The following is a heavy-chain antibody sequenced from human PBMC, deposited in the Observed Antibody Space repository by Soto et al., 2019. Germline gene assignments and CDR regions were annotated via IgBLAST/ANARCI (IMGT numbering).Heavy chain of an antibody. V-gene: IGHV3-23*01. Sequence: EVPLLESGGGLVPPGGSLGLACAASGFTFSRYPMSWVRQAPGKGLEWVSAISGSGGSTYYADSVKGRFTISRDNSKKTLYLQMNSLRAGDTAVYYCAKIPHSSSWYLDAFDIWGKGTMVTVSS. CDR3: AKIPHSSSWYLDAFDI. J-gene: IGHJ3*02. CDR2: ISGSGGST. CDR1: GFTFSRYP. D-gene: IGHD6-13*01.